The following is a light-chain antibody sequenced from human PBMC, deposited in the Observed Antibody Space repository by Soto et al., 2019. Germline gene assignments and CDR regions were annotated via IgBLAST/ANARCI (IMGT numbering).Light chain of an antibody. CDR2: AAS. V-gene: IGKV1-8*01. CDR1: QGISSY. Sequence: AIRMTKSPSSFSASTGDRVTITCRASQGISSYLAWYQQKPGKAPKLLIYAASTLQSGVPSRFSGSGSGTDFTRTISCLQSEDFATYYCQQYYSYPYTFGQGTKLEIK. J-gene: IGKJ2*01. CDR3: QQYYSYPYT.